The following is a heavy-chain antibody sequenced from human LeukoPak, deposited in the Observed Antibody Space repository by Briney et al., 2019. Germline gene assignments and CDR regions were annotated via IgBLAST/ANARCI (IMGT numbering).Heavy chain of an antibody. CDR3: ARPGYSVYAFDI. CDR2: IKQDGSEK. J-gene: IGHJ3*02. CDR1: GFTFRSFA. Sequence: PGGSLRLSCSASGFTFRSFAVTWVRQAPGKGLEWVANIKQDGSEKYYVDSVKGRFSISRDNAKNSLYLQMNSLRAEDTAVYYCARPGYSVYAFDIWGQGTMVTVSS. D-gene: IGHD3-22*01. V-gene: IGHV3-7*01.